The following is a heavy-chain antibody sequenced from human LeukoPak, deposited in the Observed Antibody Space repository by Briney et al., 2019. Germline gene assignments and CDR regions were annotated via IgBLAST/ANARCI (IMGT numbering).Heavy chain of an antibody. V-gene: IGHV4-59*01. CDR3: ARDQGTTGTYDAFDI. CDR1: SGSISSYY. J-gene: IGHJ3*02. CDR2: IYYSGST. Sequence: SETLSLTCTVSSGSISSYYWSWIRQPPGKGLEWIGYIYYSGSTNYNPSLKSRVTISVDTSKNQFSLKLSSVTAADTAVYYCARDQGTTGTYDAFDIWGQGTMVTVSS. D-gene: IGHD1-1*01.